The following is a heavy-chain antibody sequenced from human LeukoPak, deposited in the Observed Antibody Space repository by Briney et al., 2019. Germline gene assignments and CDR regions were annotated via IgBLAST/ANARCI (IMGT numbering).Heavy chain of an antibody. Sequence: GASVKVSCKASGYTFTSYDINWVRQATGQGLEWMGWMSPNSGNTGYAQKFQGRVTITRNTSISTAYMELSSLRSEDTAVYYCARGRYYDFWSGYYNWFDPWGQGTLVTVSS. CDR3: ARGRYYDFWSGYYNWFDP. V-gene: IGHV1-8*03. J-gene: IGHJ5*02. CDR2: MSPNSGNT. D-gene: IGHD3-3*01. CDR1: GYTFTSYD.